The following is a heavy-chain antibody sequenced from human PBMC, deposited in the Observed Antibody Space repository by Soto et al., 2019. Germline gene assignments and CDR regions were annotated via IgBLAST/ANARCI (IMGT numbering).Heavy chain of an antibody. V-gene: IGHV3-23*01. CDR1: GFTFSSYA. CDR3: AKDEALTSIFGVVIPSGSWAFDI. D-gene: IGHD3-3*01. CDR2: ISGSGGST. Sequence: GGSLRLSCAASGFTFSSYAMSWVRQAPGKGLEWVSAISGSGGSTYYADSVKGRFTISRDNSKNTLYLQMNSLRAEDTAVYYCAKDEALTSIFGVVIPSGSWAFDIWGQGTMVTVSS. J-gene: IGHJ3*02.